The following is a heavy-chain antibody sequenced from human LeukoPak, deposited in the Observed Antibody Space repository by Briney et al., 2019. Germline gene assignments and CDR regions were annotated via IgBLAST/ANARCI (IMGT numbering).Heavy chain of an antibody. J-gene: IGHJ6*03. CDR2: ISYSGST. V-gene: IGHV4-59*01. CDR3: ARGGSTVWYYYYYMDV. CDR1: GGSISSYY. Sequence: PSETLSLICTVSGGSISSYYWSWIRQPPGKGLEWIGFISYSGSTNYNPSLKSRVTMSVDTSNNQFSLKLSSVTAADTAVYYCARGGSTVWYYYYYMDVWGKGTTVTVSS. D-gene: IGHD3-16*01.